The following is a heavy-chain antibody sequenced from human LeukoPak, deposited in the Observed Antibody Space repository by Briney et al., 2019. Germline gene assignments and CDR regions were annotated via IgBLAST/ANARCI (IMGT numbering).Heavy chain of an antibody. V-gene: IGHV1-18*01. CDR1: GYTFTSYG. CDR3: ARGSITMVRGVIITDGMDV. D-gene: IGHD3-10*01. J-gene: IGHJ6*02. Sequence: GASVXXXCKASGYTFTSYGISWVRQAPGQGLXGMGWISAYNGNTNYAQKLQGRVTMTTDTSTSTAYMELRSLRSDDTAVYYCARGSITMVRGVIITDGMDVWGQGTTVTVSS. CDR2: ISAYNGNT.